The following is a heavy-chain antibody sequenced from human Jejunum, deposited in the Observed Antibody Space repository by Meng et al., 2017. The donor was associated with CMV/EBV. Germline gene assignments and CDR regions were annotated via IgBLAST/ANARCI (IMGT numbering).Heavy chain of an antibody. V-gene: IGHV3-11*01. CDR2: ISDDGNTI. CDR3: ARDPYGGNPVFGFGY. CDR1: FHFSLYY. Sequence: FHFSLYYLTSILQAPGNWLEWSAYISDDGNTIYYADSVKGRFTISRDNTKNSVFLQMDSLRGEDTAVYYCARDPYGGNPVFGFGYWGQGSLVTVSS. J-gene: IGHJ4*02. D-gene: IGHD4-23*01.